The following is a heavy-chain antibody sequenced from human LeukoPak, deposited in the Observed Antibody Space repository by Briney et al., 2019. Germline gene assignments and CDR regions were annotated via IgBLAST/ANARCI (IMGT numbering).Heavy chain of an antibody. V-gene: IGHV3-30*18. D-gene: IGHD3-10*01. J-gene: IGHJ4*02. CDR1: GFTFSSFA. CDR3: AKDLYYYGSGSFGGGDY. CDR2: ISYDGSNK. Sequence: PGGSLRLSCAASGFTFSSFAMSWIRQAPGKGLEWVAVISYDGSNKYYADSVKGRFTISRDNSKNTLYLQMNSLRAEDTAVYYCAKDLYYYGSGSFGGGDYWGQGTLVAVSS.